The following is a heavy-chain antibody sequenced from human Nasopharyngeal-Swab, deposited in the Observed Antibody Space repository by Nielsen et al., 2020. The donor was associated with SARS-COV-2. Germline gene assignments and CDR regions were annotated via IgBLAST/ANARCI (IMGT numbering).Heavy chain of an antibody. V-gene: IGHV3-7*04. CDR2: INQDESVK. D-gene: IGHD6-6*01. Sequence: GGSLRLSCAASGFTFTNYWMSWFRQAAGNGLEWVANINQDESVKYYVDSVKGRFNVSRDNAKDSLYLQMNSLRIEDTAVYFCARIGYSSSSTDYWGQGTLVTVSS. J-gene: IGHJ4*02. CDR1: GFTFTNYW. CDR3: ARIGYSSSSTDY.